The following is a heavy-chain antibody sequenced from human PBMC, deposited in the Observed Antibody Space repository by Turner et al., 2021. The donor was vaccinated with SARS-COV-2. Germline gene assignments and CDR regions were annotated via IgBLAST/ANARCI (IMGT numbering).Heavy chain of an antibody. J-gene: IGHJ4*02. Sequence: QVQLVESGGGVVQPGRSLRLSCAASGFTFSNYGGHWVRQAPGKGLEWVAVISYDGSNKYYADSVKGRLTISRDNSKNTLYLQMNSLRAEDTAVYYCAKSGGMYCSGGNCYSSYFDYWGQGTLVTVSS. CDR2: ISYDGSNK. CDR1: GFTFSNYG. CDR3: AKSGGMYCSGGNCYSSYFDY. D-gene: IGHD2-15*01. V-gene: IGHV3-30*18.